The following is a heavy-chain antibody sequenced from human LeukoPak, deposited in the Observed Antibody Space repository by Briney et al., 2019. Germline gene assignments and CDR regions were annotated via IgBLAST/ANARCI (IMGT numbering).Heavy chain of an antibody. CDR3: ARDLGSRGLYYMDV. CDR2: FYYSGSP. Sequence: PSETLSLTCSVSGGSISSYYWSWIRQPPGKGLEWIGFFYYSGSPNFSPSLKSRVTISVDTSKNQFSLRLSSVTAADTAVYYRARDLGSRGLYYMDVWGKGTTVTVSS. J-gene: IGHJ6*03. V-gene: IGHV4-59*01. D-gene: IGHD6-19*01. CDR1: GGSISSYY.